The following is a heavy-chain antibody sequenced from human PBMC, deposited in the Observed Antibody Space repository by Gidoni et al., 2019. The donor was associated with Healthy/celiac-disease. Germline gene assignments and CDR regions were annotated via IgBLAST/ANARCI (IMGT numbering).Heavy chain of an antibody. J-gene: IGHJ4*02. D-gene: IGHD6-13*01. CDR1: GGSFSGYY. V-gene: IGHV4-34*01. Sequence: QVQLQQWGAGLLKPSETLSLTCAVYGGSFSGYYWSCIRQPPGKGLEWIGEINHSGSTNYNPSLKSRVTISVDTSKNQFSLKLSSVTAADTAVYYCARYSSSWRVPYWGQGTLVTVSS. CDR2: INHSGST. CDR3: ARYSSSWRVPY.